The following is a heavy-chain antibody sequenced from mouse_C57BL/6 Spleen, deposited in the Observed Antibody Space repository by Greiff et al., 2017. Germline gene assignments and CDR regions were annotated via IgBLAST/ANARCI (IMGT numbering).Heavy chain of an antibody. CDR2: IYPGNNDT. Sequence: EVQLQQSGTVLARPGASVKMSCKTSGYTFTSYWMHWVKQRPGQGLEWIGAIYPGNNDTSYNQKFKGKAKRTAVTSASTAYMELSSLTNEDSAVYYCTSEYDYDWFAYWGQGTLVTVSA. J-gene: IGHJ3*01. CDR3: TSEYDYDWFAY. V-gene: IGHV1-5*01. D-gene: IGHD2-4*01. CDR1: GYTFTSYW.